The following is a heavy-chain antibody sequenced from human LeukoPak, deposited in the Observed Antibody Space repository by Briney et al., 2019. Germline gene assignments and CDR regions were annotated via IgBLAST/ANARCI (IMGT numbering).Heavy chain of an antibody. CDR3: AKYKRYSSGWPQDAFDI. CDR1: GFTFSSYG. V-gene: IGHV3-30*18. Sequence: GGSLRLSCAASGFTFSSYGMHWVRQAPGKGLEWVAVISYDGSNKYYADSVKGRFTISRDNSKNTLYLQMNSLRAEDTAVYYCAKYKRYSSGWPQDAFDIWGQGTMVTVSS. J-gene: IGHJ3*02. D-gene: IGHD6-19*01. CDR2: ISYDGSNK.